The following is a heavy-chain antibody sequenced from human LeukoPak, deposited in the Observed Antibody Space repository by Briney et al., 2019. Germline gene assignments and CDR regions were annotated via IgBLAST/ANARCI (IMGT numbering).Heavy chain of an antibody. CDR2: ISYDGSNK. D-gene: IGHD3-9*01. CDR1: GFTFSSYA. V-gene: IGHV3-30*04. J-gene: IGHJ4*02. Sequence: GGSLRLSCAASGFTFSSYAMHWVRQAPGKGLEWVAVISYDGSNKYYADSVKGRFTISRDNSKNTLYLQMNSLRAEDTAVYYCARGGVLRYFDWLPRGYWGQGTLVTVSS. CDR3: ARGGVLRYFDWLPRGY.